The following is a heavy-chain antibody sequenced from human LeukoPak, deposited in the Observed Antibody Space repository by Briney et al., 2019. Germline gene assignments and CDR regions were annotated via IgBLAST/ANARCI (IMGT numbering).Heavy chain of an antibody. Sequence: GESLKISCKGSGYSFTSYWIGWVRQMPGKGLEWMGIIYPGDSDTRYSPSFQGQVTISADKSISTAYLQWSSLKASDTAMYYRARGGGPYIVVVPAARSDAFDIWGQGTMVTVSS. CDR2: IYPGDSDT. V-gene: IGHV5-51*01. CDR3: ARGGGPYIVVVPAARSDAFDI. J-gene: IGHJ3*02. D-gene: IGHD2-2*01. CDR1: GYSFTSYW.